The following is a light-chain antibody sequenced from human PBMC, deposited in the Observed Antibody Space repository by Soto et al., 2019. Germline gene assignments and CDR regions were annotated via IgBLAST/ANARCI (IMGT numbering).Light chain of an antibody. CDR3: QEYGSSPWT. V-gene: IGKV3-20*01. CDR1: QSVSSSY. J-gene: IGKJ1*01. Sequence: EIVLTQSPGTLSLSPGERATLSCRASQSVSSSYLAWYQQKPGQAPRLLIYGASSRATGIPDRFSSSGSGTDFTLIISSLEPEDFEVSYCQEYGSSPWTFGHATKVEIK. CDR2: GAS.